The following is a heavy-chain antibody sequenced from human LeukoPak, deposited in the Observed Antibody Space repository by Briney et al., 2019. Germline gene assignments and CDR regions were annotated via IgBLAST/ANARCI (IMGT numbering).Heavy chain of an antibody. CDR3: ARDCSGGSCYGAFDI. CDR1: GGSISISSYY. J-gene: IGHJ3*02. D-gene: IGHD2-15*01. CDR2: VYYSGST. Sequence: SETLSLTCTVSGGSISISSYYWGWIRQPPGTGLEWIGSVYYSGSTYYNPSLKSRITISVDTSENRFSLKLSSVTATDTAVYYCARDCSGGSCYGAFDIWGQGTMVTVSS. V-gene: IGHV4-39*07.